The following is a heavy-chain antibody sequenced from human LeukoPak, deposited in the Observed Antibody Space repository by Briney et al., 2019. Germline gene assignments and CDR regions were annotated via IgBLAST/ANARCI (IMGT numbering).Heavy chain of an antibody. J-gene: IGHJ4*01. D-gene: IGHD2-21*02. V-gene: IGHV3-74*01. CDR3: TRELPREVTLDY. Sequence: GGSLRLSCAASGFTFISYGMQWVRQAPGKGLVWVSRINTDGSSTSYADSVKGRFTVSRDNAKNTVSLQVNSLRAEDTAVYFCTRELPREVTLDYWGQGTLVTVSS. CDR2: INTDGSST. CDR1: GFTFISYG.